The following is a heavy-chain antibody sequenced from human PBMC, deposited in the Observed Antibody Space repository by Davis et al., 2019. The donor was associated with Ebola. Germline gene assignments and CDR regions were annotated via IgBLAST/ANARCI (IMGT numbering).Heavy chain of an antibody. CDR3: AKAEYSSSWYAPRSYGMDV. V-gene: IGHV3-30*02. CDR2: ILDDGTNK. Sequence: GESLKISCAATGFHFSDYTMHWVRQPPGKGLEWVAIILDDGTNKYYADSVKGRVTISRDNSKNTLYLQMNSLRAEDTAVYYCAKAEYSSSWYAPRSYGMDVWGQGTTVTVSS. D-gene: IGHD6-13*01. CDR1: GFHFSDYT. J-gene: IGHJ6*02.